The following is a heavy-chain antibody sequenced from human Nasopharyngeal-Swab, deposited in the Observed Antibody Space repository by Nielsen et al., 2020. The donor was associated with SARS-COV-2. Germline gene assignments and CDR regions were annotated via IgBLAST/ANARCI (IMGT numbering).Heavy chain of an antibody. D-gene: IGHD2-15*01. V-gene: IGHV3-11*05. CDR2: ISSSSSSYT. CDR3: ARVAWDIVVVVAAGAPDY. CDR1: GFTFSDYY. J-gene: IGHJ4*02. Sequence: GGSLRLSCAASGFTFSDYYMSWIRQAPGKGLEWVSYISSSSSSYTNYADSVKGRFTISRDNAKNSLYLQMNSLRAEDTAVYYCARVAWDIVVVVAAGAPDYWGQGTLVTVSS.